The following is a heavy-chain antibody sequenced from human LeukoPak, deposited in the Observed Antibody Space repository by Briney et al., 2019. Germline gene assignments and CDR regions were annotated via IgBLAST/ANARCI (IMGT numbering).Heavy chain of an antibody. Sequence: GESLKISCKGSGYSFTSYWIGWVRQMPGKGLEWMGIIYPGDSDTRYSPSFQGQVTISADKSISTAYLQWSSLKASDTAMYYCARRAGSHCSSTSCYAFDPWGQGTLVTVSS. J-gene: IGHJ5*02. CDR1: GYSFTSYW. CDR3: ARRAGSHCSSTSCYAFDP. V-gene: IGHV5-51*01. D-gene: IGHD2-2*01. CDR2: IYPGDSDT.